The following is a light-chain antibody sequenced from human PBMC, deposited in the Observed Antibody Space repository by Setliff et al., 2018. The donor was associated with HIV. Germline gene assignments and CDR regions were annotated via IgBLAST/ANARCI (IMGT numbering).Light chain of an antibody. J-gene: IGLJ1*01. CDR1: SSNIGSNI. V-gene: IGLV1-44*01. CDR3: ATWDDSLNGNV. CDR2: RNN. Sequence: ALTQPPSASGTPGQRVTISCSGSSSNIGSNIVNWYQHLPGTAPKLLIYRNNQRPSGVPDRFSGSKSGTSASLAISGLQSEDEADYYCATWDDSLNGNVFGSGTKVTV.